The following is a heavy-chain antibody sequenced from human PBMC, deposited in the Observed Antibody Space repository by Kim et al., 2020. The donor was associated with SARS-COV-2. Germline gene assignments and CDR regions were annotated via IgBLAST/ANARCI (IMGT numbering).Heavy chain of an antibody. CDR3: ARGKDSLRFLEWLTPSDY. CDR2: ISYDGSNK. V-gene: IGHV3-30-3*01. CDR1: GFNFSSYA. Sequence: GGSLRLSCAASGFNFSSYAMHWVRQAPGKGLEWVAVISYDGSNKYYADSVKGRFTISRDNSKNTLYLQMNSLRAEDTAVYYCARGKDSLRFLEWLTPSDYWGQGTLVTVSS. J-gene: IGHJ4*02. D-gene: IGHD3-3*01.